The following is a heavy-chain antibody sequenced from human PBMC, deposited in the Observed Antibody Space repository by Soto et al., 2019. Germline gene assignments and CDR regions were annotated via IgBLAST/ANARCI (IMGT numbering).Heavy chain of an antibody. D-gene: IGHD2-15*01. Sequence: QVQLVQSGAEVKKPGASVKVSCKASGYTFTSYGISWVRQAPGQGLEWMGWISAYNGNTNYAQKLQGRVTMTTDTCTSTADMELRSLRSDDTAVYYCARVRGDIVVVVNNYYYYYGMDVWGQGTTVTVSS. CDR2: ISAYNGNT. J-gene: IGHJ6*02. V-gene: IGHV1-18*01. CDR3: ARVRGDIVVVVNNYYYYYGMDV. CDR1: GYTFTSYG.